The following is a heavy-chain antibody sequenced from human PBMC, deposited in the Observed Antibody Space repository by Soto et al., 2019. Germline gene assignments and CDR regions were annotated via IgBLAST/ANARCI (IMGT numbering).Heavy chain of an antibody. CDR2: ISWNSGSI. CDR1: GFTFDDYA. J-gene: IGHJ4*02. CDR3: AKTPRQLVREYYFDY. V-gene: IGHV3-9*01. D-gene: IGHD3-22*01. Sequence: EVQLVESGGGLVQPGRSLRLSCAASGFTFDDYAMHWVRQAPGKGLEWVSGISWNSGSIGYADSVKGRFTISRDNAKNSLYLQMNSLRAEDTALYYCAKTPRQLVREYYFDYWGQGTLVTVSS.